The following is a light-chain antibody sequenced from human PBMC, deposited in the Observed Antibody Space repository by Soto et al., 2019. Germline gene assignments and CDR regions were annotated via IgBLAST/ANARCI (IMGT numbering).Light chain of an antibody. J-gene: IGKJ1*01. V-gene: IGKV1-5*03. CDR2: SAS. Sequence: DIQMTQSPSTLSASVGDRVTITCRASQSITCCLAWYQQKPGNAPKLLINSASSLASGVPSRFSGSGSGTGFTLTITSLQPDHFASYYCQQYNTYSWTFGQGTKVEIK. CDR3: QQYNTYSWT. CDR1: QSITCC.